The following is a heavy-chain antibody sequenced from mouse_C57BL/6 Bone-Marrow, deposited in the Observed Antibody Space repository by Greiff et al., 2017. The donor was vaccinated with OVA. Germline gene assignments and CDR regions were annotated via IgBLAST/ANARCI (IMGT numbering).Heavy chain of an antibody. J-gene: IGHJ4*01. V-gene: IGHV1-55*01. CDR3: ATELYAVDD. CDR1: GYTFTSYW. Sequence: QVQLQQPGAELVKPGASVKMSCKASGYTFTSYWITWVKQRPGQGLEWIGDIYPGSGSTNYNEKFKSKATLTVDTSSSTAYIQLSCLSSEDCAVYYCATELYAVDDWGQGTSVTVAS. CDR2: IYPGSGST. D-gene: IGHD2-12*01.